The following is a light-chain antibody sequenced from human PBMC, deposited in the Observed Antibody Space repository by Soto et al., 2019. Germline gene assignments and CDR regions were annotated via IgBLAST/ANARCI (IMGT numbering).Light chain of an antibody. CDR3: SSYAGSNNLI. CDR1: RNDIGDYNF. Sequence: QSVLTQPPSASGSPGQSVTISCTGTRNDIGDYNFVSWYQQHPGKAPKLMIYEVTKRPSGVPDRFSASKSGNTASLTVSGLQTEDEADYYCSSYAGSNNLIFGGGTKLTVL. V-gene: IGLV2-8*01. CDR2: EVT. J-gene: IGLJ2*01.